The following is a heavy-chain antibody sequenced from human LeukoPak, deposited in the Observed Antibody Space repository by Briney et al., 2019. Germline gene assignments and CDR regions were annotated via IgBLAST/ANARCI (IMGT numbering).Heavy chain of an antibody. D-gene: IGHD5-12*01. CDR3: AKERAQWLRSAFDV. Sequence: PSETLTLTCIVSGGSVSSYYWSWIRQPPGEGLEWIGNIYYNGNTIYNPSHKSRVTISVDTSKNQFSLSLSSATAADTAVYYCAKERAQWLRSAFDVWGQGTVVTVSS. J-gene: IGHJ3*01. CDR2: IYYNGNT. V-gene: IGHV4-59*02. CDR1: GGSVSSYY.